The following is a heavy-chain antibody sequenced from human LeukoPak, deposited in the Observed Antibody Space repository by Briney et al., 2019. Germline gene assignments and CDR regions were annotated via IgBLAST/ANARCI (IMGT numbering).Heavy chain of an antibody. D-gene: IGHD1-26*01. J-gene: IGHJ4*02. CDR1: GGSFSEYS. CDR3: ARGRGRFDY. V-gene: IGHV4-34*01. CDR2: IHHSGST. Sequence: SETLSLTCAVYGGSFSEYSWSWIRQSPGKGLEWIGEIHHSGSTRYNPSLTSRVRMSVDTSKNQFSLKLISASAADTAVYYCARGRGRFDYWGQGTLRTVSS.